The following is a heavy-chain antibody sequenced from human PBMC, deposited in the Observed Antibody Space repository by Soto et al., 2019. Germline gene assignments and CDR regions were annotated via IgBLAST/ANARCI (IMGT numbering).Heavy chain of an antibody. D-gene: IGHD3-10*01. V-gene: IGHV1-69*04. CDR2: IIPILGIA. CDR1: GGTFSSYT. J-gene: IGHJ4*02. CDR3: ARDWVRGSGSYPDY. Sequence: GASVKVSCKASGGTFSSYTISWVRQAPGQGLEWMGRIIPILGIANYAQKFQGRVTITADKSTSTAYMELSSLRSEDTAVYYCARDWVRGSGSYPDYWGQGTLVTVSS.